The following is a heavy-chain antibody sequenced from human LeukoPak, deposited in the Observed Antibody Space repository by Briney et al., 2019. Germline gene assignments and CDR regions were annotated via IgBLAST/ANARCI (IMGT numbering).Heavy chain of an antibody. D-gene: IGHD3-10*02. V-gene: IGHV3-15*01. Sequence: GGSLRLSCAASGFTFTNACMSWVRQAPGKVLEWIGRSKSQTDGGTTDYAAPVKGRFTISRDDSKNTVYLQMNSLRTDDTAVYYCTTLSYVGGYWGQGTLVTVSS. CDR2: SKSQTDGGTT. J-gene: IGHJ4*02. CDR3: TTLSYVGGY. CDR1: GFTFTNAC.